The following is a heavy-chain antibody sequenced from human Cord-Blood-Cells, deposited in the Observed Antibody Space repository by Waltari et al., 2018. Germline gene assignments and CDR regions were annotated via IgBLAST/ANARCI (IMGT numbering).Heavy chain of an antibody. V-gene: IGHV3-33*01. D-gene: IGHD3-22*01. Sequence: QVQLVESGGGVVQPGRSLRLSCAASGFTFSSYGMHWVRQAPGKGLEWVGVIWYDGSNKYYADSVKGRFTISRDNSKNTLYLQMNSLRAEDTAVYYCARDSSGYFDYWGQGILVTVSS. CDR2: IWYDGSNK. CDR1: GFTFSSYG. J-gene: IGHJ4*02. CDR3: ARDSSGYFDY.